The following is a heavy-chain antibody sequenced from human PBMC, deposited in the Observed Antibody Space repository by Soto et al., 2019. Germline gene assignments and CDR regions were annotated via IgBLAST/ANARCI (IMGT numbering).Heavy chain of an antibody. D-gene: IGHD2-2*01. CDR2: IKSKTDGGTT. CDR3: TGPYCSSTSCENYYYYYGMDV. Sequence: EVQLVESGGGLVKPGGSLRLSCAASGFTFGNAWMSWVRQAPGKGLEWVGRIKSKTDGGTTDYAAPVKGRFTISRDDSKNTLYLQMNSLKTEDTAVYYCTGPYCSSTSCENYYYYYGMDVWGQGTTVTVSS. V-gene: IGHV3-15*01. CDR1: GFTFGNAW. J-gene: IGHJ6*02.